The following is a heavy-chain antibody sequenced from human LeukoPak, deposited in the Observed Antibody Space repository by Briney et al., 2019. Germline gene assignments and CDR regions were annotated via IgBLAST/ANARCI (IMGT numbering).Heavy chain of an antibody. Sequence: GGSLRLSCAASGFTFSSYGMHWVRQAPGKGLEWVAVIWYNGSNKYYTDSVKGRFTISRDNSKNTLYLQMNSLRVEDTAVYFCARGPLYDYGDYHFDYWGQGTLVTVSS. CDR3: ARGPLYDYGDYHFDY. CDR2: IWYNGSNK. V-gene: IGHV3-33*01. J-gene: IGHJ4*02. D-gene: IGHD4-17*01. CDR1: GFTFSSYG.